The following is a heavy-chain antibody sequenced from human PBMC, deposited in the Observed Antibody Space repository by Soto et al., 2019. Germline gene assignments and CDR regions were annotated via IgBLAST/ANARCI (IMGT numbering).Heavy chain of an antibody. CDR3: ARENWFQDY. V-gene: IGHV3-7*03. D-gene: IGHD3-9*01. CDR2: INVDGSET. CDR1: GLTFTTYW. J-gene: IGHJ4*02. Sequence: ELQLVASGGGLVQPGAPLRLSCVASGLTFTTYWMTWVRQAPGKGLEWVANINVDGSETSYVGSVRGRFTISRDNAKISLYLQMNSLGAEDTAVYYCARENWFQDYWGQGALVTVSS.